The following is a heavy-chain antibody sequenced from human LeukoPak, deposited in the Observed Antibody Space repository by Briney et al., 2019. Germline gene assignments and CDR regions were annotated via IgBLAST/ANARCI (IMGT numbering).Heavy chain of an antibody. CDR1: GFTFSSYE. D-gene: IGHD4-23*01. V-gene: IGHV3-48*03. CDR2: ISSSGSTI. J-gene: IGHJ4*02. CDR3: ARDYGGGSPFDY. Sequence: GGSLRLSCAASGFTFSSYEMHWVRQAPGKGLEWVSYISSSGSTIYYADSVKGRFTISRDNAKNSLYLQMNSLRAEDTAVYYCARDYGGGSPFDYWGQGTLVTVSS.